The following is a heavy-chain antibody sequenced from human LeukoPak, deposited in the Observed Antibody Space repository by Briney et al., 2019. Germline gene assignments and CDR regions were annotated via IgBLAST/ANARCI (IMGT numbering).Heavy chain of an antibody. CDR1: GGTFSSYA. CDR3: ARKRGLGSPRGWFDP. Sequence: GASVKVSCKASGGTFSSYAISWVRQAPGQGLEWMGGIIPIFGTANYAQKFQGRVTITADKSTSTAYMELSSLRSEDTAVYYCARKRGLGSPRGWFDPWGQGTLVTVSS. V-gene: IGHV1-69*06. CDR2: IIPIFGTA. D-gene: IGHD3-10*01. J-gene: IGHJ5*02.